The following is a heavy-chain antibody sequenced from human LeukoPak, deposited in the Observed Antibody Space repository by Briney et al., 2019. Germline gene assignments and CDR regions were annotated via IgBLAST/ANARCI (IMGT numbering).Heavy chain of an antibody. CDR3: AKDRPNWIDY. CDR2: IRYDGSNK. CDR1: GFTFSSYG. Sequence: GSLRLSCAASGFTFSSYGMHWVRPAPGKGLEWVAFIRYDGSNKYYADSVKGRFTISRDNSKNTLYLQMNSLRAEDTAVYYCAKDRPNWIDYWGQGTLVTVSS. J-gene: IGHJ5*01. V-gene: IGHV3-30*02.